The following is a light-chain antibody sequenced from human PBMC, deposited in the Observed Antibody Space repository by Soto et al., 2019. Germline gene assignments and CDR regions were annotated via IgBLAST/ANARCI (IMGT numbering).Light chain of an antibody. CDR3: QKYNIVPLT. CDR2: DAS. V-gene: IGKV1-27*01. CDR1: QGLSSD. J-gene: IGKJ4*01. Sequence: DIQMTQSPSSLSASVGDRVTITCRASQGLSSDLAWYQQKPGKVPKLLIYDASTFQSGVPSRFSGSGSGTDFTLSISSLQPEDVATYYCQKYNIVPLTFGGGTKVEIK.